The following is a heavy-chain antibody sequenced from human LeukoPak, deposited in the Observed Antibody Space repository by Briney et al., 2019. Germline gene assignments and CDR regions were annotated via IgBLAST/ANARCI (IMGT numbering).Heavy chain of an antibody. Sequence: GGSLRLSCAASGFTFSSYAMHWVRQAPGKGLEWVAVISYDGSNKYYADSVKGRFTISRDNSKNTLYLQMNSLRAEDTAIYYCAKLRTAVVPAATLGFDSWGQGTLVTVSS. CDR1: GFTFSSYA. V-gene: IGHV3-30*04. D-gene: IGHD2-2*01. CDR2: ISYDGSNK. J-gene: IGHJ4*02. CDR3: AKLRTAVVPAATLGFDS.